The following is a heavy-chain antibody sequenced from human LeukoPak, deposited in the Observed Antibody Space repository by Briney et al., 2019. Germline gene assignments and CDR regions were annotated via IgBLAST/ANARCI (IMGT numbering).Heavy chain of an antibody. CDR2: NYSSRRT. CDR3: ARPLLRGVISSTFDF. Sequence: SDTLSLTHIHSGCSISSYFWSWIRQPPGQELKWIGYNYSSRRTNYNHSLRSRVTISVDTSKCLFSLRLSSVTAADTAVYYCARPLLRGVISSTFDFWVQGTVV. D-gene: IGHD3-10*01. J-gene: IGHJ4*02. CDR1: GCSISSYF. V-gene: IGHV4-4*08.